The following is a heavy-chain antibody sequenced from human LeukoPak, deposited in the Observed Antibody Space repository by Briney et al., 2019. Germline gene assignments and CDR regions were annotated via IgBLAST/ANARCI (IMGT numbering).Heavy chain of an antibody. CDR2: IYSSGST. J-gene: IGHJ4*02. Sequence: PGGSLRLSCAASGFTVSSNYMNWVRQAPGKGLEWVSIIYSSGSTYYADSVKGRFTISRDNSKNTLYLQMNSLRAEDTAVYHCAREALGGGGYWGQGTLVTVSS. CDR3: AREALGGGGY. D-gene: IGHD3-10*01. V-gene: IGHV3-66*01. CDR1: GFTVSSNY.